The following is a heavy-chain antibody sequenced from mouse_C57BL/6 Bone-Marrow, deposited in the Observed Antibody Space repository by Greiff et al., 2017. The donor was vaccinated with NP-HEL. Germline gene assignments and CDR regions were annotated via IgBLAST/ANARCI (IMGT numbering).Heavy chain of an antibody. CDR2: IDPEDGDT. D-gene: IGHD1-1*01. V-gene: IGHV14-1*01. Sequence: VQLQQSGAELVRPGASVKLSCTASGFTIKDYYMHWVKQRPEQGLEWIGRIDPEDGDTEYAPKFKGKATMTADTSSNTAYLQLSSLTSEDTAVYYCTTTVVATDFDYWGQGTTLTVSA. CDR1: GFTIKDYY. J-gene: IGHJ2*01. CDR3: TTTVVATDFDY.